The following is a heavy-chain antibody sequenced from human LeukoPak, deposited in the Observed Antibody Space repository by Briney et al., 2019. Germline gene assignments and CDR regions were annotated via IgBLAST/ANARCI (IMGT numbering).Heavy chain of an antibody. D-gene: IGHD3-22*01. CDR2: IKEDGSEK. Sequence: PGGSLRLSCAASGFSFSNYWTSWVRQAPGKGLEWVANIKEDGSEKSYVDSVKGRFTISRDNGKNSLYLHMDSPRAEDTAVYYCARADSSGSIFDYWGQGTLVTVSS. CDR1: GFSFSNYW. CDR3: ARADSSGSIFDY. J-gene: IGHJ4*02. V-gene: IGHV3-7*04.